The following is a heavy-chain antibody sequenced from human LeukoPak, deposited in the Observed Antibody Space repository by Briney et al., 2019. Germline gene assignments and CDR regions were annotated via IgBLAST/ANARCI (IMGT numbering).Heavy chain of an antibody. CDR3: ATSYFYESSGHDAFDI. CDR2: IYPGDSDT. V-gene: IGHV5-51*01. J-gene: IGHJ3*02. D-gene: IGHD3-22*01. Sequence: KVSCKASGYTFTSYGISWVRQMPGKGLEWMGIIYPGDSDTRYSPSFQGQVTISADKSISTAYLQWSSLKASDTAMYYCATSYFYESSGHDAFDIWGQGTMVTVSS. CDR1: GYTFTSYG.